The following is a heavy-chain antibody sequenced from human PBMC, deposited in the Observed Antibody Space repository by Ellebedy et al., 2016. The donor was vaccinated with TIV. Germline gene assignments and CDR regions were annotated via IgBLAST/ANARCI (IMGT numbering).Heavy chain of an antibody. CDR3: AGSSEKAAFEY. V-gene: IGHV5-51*01. J-gene: IGHJ4*02. CDR2: IYPGASDT. Sequence: GESLKISCKASGYGFTSYYIGWVRQMPGKGLEYMEIIYPGASDTRYSPSFQGRVTISADMSIRTTYLQLRGLQASDTAMYYCAGSSEKAAFEYWGQGTLVTVSS. D-gene: IGHD3-10*01. CDR1: GYGFTSYY.